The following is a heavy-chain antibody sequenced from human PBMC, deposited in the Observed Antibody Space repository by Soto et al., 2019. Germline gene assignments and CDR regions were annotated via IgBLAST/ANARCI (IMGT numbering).Heavy chain of an antibody. D-gene: IGHD2-15*01. CDR2: IHPGGQII. CDR1: GFTFSSSE. J-gene: IGHJ3*01. V-gene: IGHV3-48*03. Sequence: GGSLRLSCAASGFTFSSSEMYWVRHAPGKGLEWVSYIHPGGQIIFYADSVKGRFTISRDNAKNSVYLQMNNLRAEDTAVYYCARRGSGWGQGTMVTVSS. CDR3: ARRGSG.